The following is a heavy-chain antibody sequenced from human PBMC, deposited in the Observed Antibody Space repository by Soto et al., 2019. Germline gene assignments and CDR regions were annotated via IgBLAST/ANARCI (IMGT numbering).Heavy chain of an antibody. V-gene: IGHV3-23*01. CDR1: GLSFSDNA. J-gene: IGHJ6*02. CDR3: AQVPGARNYYFYGMDV. CDR2: ISAGSSDT. Sequence: GGSLRLSCAASGLSFSDNAMSWVRQAPGKGLEWVSTISAGSSDTFYADSVKGRFTISRDNSKNTLFLQMNSVRVDDTAVYYCAQVPGARNYYFYGMDVWGQGTTVTVSS.